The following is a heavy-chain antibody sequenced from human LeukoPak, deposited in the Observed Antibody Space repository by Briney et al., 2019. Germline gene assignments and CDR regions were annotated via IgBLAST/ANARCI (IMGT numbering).Heavy chain of an antibody. CDR3: ARVGPYYYGSGSYLVDY. CDR2: INPNSGGT. D-gene: IGHD3-10*01. CDR1: GYTFTGYY. V-gene: IGHV1-2*02. J-gene: IGHJ4*02. Sequence: ASVKVSCKASGYTFTGYYMHWVRQAPGQGLEWMGWINPNSGGTNYAQKLQGRVTMTTDTSTSTAYMELRSLRSDDTAVYYCARVGPYYYGSGSYLVDYWGQGTLVTVSS.